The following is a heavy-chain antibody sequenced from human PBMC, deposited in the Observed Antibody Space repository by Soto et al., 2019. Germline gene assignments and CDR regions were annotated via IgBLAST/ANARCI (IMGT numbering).Heavy chain of an antibody. V-gene: IGHV1-18*01. Sequence: ASVKVSCKASGYTCTSYGISWVLQAPGQGLEWMGWISAYNGNTNYAQKLQGRVTMTTDTSTSTAYMELRSLRSDDTAVYYCARDGGFTVTRHYYYYGMDVWGQGTTVTVS. CDR3: ARDGGFTVTRHYYYYGMDV. J-gene: IGHJ6*02. CDR1: GYTCTSYG. D-gene: IGHD4-17*01. CDR2: ISAYNGNT.